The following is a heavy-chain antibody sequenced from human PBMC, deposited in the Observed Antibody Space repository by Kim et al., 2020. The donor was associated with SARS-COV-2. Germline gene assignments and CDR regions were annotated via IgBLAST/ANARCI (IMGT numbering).Heavy chain of an antibody. CDR3: ARGDCPGATCFSLDL. Sequence: ASVKVSCRASGYSFTGYYVHWVRQAPGQGLEWTGWVNPNIGGTNFAQKFQGRVTMTRDTSISTAYMELSRLTSDDTAVYYCARGDCPGATCFSLDLWGQGTLVTVSS. V-gene: IGHV1-2*02. CDR1: GYSFTGYY. J-gene: IGHJ4*02. CDR2: VNPNIGGT. D-gene: IGHD2-8*02.